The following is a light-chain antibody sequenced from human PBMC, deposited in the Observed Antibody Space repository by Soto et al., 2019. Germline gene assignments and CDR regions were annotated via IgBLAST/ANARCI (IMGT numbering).Light chain of an antibody. CDR3: QQYSSSLT. Sequence: EIFMTQSPATLSVFPGERVILSCRASQSVGSTLAWYQQKPGQAPRLLIRGASTRATGVPARFSGSGLGTEFTLTISSLQSEDFAVYYCQQYSSSLTFGGGTTLEIK. J-gene: IGKJ4*02. CDR1: QSVGST. CDR2: GAS. V-gene: IGKV3-15*01.